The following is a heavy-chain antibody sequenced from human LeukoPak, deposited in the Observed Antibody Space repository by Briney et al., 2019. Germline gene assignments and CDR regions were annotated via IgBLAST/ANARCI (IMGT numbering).Heavy chain of an antibody. CDR3: ARGVAAYTHYADSSGYD. V-gene: IGHV1-2*02. Sequence: ASVKVSCKASEYTLTGYHVQWVRQAPGQGLEWMGWINPMNGDTNYAQKFQGRVTMTRDTSINTAYMELRSLISDDTAVYYCARGVAAYTHYADSSGYDGGQGTLVLVSS. D-gene: IGHD3-22*01. CDR2: INPMNGDT. J-gene: IGHJ4*02. CDR1: EYTLTGYH.